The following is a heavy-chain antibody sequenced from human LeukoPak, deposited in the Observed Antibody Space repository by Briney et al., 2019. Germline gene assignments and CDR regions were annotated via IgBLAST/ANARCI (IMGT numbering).Heavy chain of an antibody. CDR2: IYYSGIA. Sequence: PSETRSLTCTVSGGSISSSTSYWGWVRQPPGKGLEWIGSIYYSGIAYYGPSLKSRVTISVDTSKNQFSLRLSSVTAADTAVYYCARHLTTVTAAYFDYWGQGTLVTVSS. J-gene: IGHJ4*02. V-gene: IGHV4-39*01. CDR1: GGSISSSTSY. D-gene: IGHD4-17*01. CDR3: ARHLTTVTAAYFDY.